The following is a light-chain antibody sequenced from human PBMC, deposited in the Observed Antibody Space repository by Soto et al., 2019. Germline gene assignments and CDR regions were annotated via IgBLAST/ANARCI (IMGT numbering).Light chain of an antibody. CDR2: GAS. Sequence: EIVLTQSPGTLSLSPGERATLSCRASQSVSSSYLAWYQQKPGQAPRLLIYGASSRATGSPDRFSGSGSGKDFSLTISRLEPEDLAVYYCHQYGGSPRTLAQRTKLEI. V-gene: IGKV3-20*01. J-gene: IGKJ1*01. CDR3: HQYGGSPRT. CDR1: QSVSSSY.